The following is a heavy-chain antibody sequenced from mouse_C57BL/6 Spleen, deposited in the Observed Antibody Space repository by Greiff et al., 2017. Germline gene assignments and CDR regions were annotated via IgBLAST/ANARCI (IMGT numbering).Heavy chain of an antibody. CDR1: GYTFTSYG. CDR2: IYPRSGNT. CDR3: ARKNGPRDYFDY. J-gene: IGHJ2*01. Sequence: VMLVESGAELARPGASVKLSCKASGYTFTSYGISWVKQRTGQGLEWIGEIYPRSGNTYYNEKFKGKATLTADKSSSTAYMELRSLTSEDSAVYFCARKNGPRDYFDYWGQGTTLTVSS. V-gene: IGHV1-81*01.